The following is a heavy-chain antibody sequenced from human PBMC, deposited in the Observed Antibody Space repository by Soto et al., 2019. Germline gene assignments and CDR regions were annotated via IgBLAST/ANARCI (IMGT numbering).Heavy chain of an antibody. D-gene: IGHD4-17*01. CDR3: AHRHLMTTVTTGWFDP. CDR1: GYSFTSYC. V-gene: IGHV5-51*01. Sequence: GASLNVSCKCSGYSFTSYCIGWVRQMPGKGLEWMGIIYPGDSDTRYSPSFQGQVTISADKSISTAYLQWSSLKASDTAMYYCAHRHLMTTVTTGWFDPWGQGTLVTVSS. CDR2: IYPGDSDT. J-gene: IGHJ5*02.